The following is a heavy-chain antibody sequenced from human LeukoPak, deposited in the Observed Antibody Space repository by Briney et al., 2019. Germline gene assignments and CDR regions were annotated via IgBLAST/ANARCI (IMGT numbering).Heavy chain of an antibody. CDR3: AKSQSSIAAEWDY. J-gene: IGHJ4*02. D-gene: IGHD6-13*01. CDR1: GFTFSSYA. V-gene: IGHV3-23*01. CDR2: ISGSGGST. Sequence: LTGGFLRLSCAASGFTFSSYAMSWVRQAPGKGLEWVSAISGSGGSTYYADSVKGRFTISRDNSKNTLYLQMNSLRAEDTAVYYCAKSQSSIAAEWDYWGQGTLVTVSS.